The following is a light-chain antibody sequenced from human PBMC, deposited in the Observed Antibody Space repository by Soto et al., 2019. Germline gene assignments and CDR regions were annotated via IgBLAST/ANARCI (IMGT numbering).Light chain of an antibody. CDR3: QSYDSSLSAL. Sequence: QLVLTQPPSVSGAPGQRVTISCTGSSSNIGAGYDVHWYQQLPGTAPKLLIYVNSNRPSGVPDRFSGSKSGTSASLAITGLQAEDEADYYCQSYDSSLSALFGGGTKLTVL. CDR2: VNS. CDR1: SSNIGAGYD. V-gene: IGLV1-40*01. J-gene: IGLJ3*02.